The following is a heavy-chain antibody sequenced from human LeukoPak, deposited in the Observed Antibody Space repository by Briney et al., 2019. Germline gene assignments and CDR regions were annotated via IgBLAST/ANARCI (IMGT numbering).Heavy chain of an antibody. CDR1: GFTFSSNA. V-gene: IGHV3-23*01. Sequence: PGGSLRLSCAASGFTFSSNAMSWVRQAPGKGLEWVSAISGSGGSTYYADSVKGRFTISRDNSKNTLYLQMNSLRAEDTAVYYCAGRISLASAADYWGQGTLVTVSS. CDR3: AGRISLASAADY. D-gene: IGHD6-13*01. CDR2: ISGSGGST. J-gene: IGHJ4*02.